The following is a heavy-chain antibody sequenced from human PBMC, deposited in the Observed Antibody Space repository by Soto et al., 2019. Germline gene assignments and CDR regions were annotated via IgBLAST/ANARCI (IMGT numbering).Heavy chain of an antibody. CDR2: ISGSGGST. Sequence: GGSLRLSCAASGFTFSSYAMSWVRQAPGKGLEWVSAISGSGGSTYYADSVKGRFTISRDNSKNTLYLQMNGLRAEDTAVYYCATGKVYYGSGSYPNWGQGTLVTVSS. D-gene: IGHD3-10*01. J-gene: IGHJ4*02. V-gene: IGHV3-23*01. CDR3: ATGKVYYGSGSYPN. CDR1: GFTFSSYA.